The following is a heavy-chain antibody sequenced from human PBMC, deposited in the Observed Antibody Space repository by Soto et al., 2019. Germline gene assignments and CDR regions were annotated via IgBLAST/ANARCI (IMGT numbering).Heavy chain of an antibody. CDR1: GFTFSSYG. Sequence: QVQLVESGGGVVQPGRSLRLSCAASGFTFSSYGMHWVRQAPGKGLEWVAVISYDGSNKYYADSVKGRFTISRDNSKNTLYLQMNSLRAEDTAVYYCAKDHPMIVGATTPDYWGQGTLVTVSS. CDR3: AKDHPMIVGATTPDY. CDR2: ISYDGSNK. J-gene: IGHJ4*02. D-gene: IGHD1-26*01. V-gene: IGHV3-30*18.